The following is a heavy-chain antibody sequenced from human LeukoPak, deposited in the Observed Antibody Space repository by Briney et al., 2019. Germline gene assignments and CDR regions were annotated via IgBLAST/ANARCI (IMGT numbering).Heavy chain of an antibody. J-gene: IGHJ5*02. CDR3: ARDLEGATGRFDP. D-gene: IGHD1-26*01. V-gene: IGHV4-4*07. CDR2: IYTSGST. CDR1: GGSISSYY. Sequence: SETLSLTCTVSGGSISSYYWSWIRQPPGKGLEWIGRIYTSGSTNYNPSLKSRVTMSVDTSKNQFSLKLRSVTAADMAVYYCARDLEGATGRFDPWGQGTLVTVSS.